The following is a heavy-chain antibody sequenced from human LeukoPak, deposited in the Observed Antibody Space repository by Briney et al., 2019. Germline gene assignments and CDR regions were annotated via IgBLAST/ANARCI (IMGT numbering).Heavy chain of an antibody. J-gene: IGHJ4*02. CDR2: INHSGST. Sequence: PSETLSLTCAVYGGSFSGYYWSWIRQPPGKGLEWIGEINHSGSTNYNPSLKSRVTISVETSKNQFSLKLSSVTAADTAVYYCARRYCSGGSCYFDYWGQGTLVTVSS. D-gene: IGHD2-15*01. CDR1: GGSFSGYY. CDR3: ARRYCSGGSCYFDY. V-gene: IGHV4-34*01.